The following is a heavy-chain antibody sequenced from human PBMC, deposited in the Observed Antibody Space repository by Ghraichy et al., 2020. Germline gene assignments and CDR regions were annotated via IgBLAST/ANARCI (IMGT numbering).Heavy chain of an antibody. CDR1: GFTFSNYE. CDR3: ARPLGYSSGWYAFDI. CDR2: ISSSGSIM. D-gene: IGHD6-19*01. V-gene: IGHV3-48*03. J-gene: IGHJ3*02. Sequence: GESLRLSCAASGFTFSNYEMNWVRQAPGKGLEWVSYISSSGSIMYYADSVKGRFTISRDNAKNSVYLQMNSLRAEDTAVYYCARPLGYSSGWYAFDIWGQGTMVTVSS.